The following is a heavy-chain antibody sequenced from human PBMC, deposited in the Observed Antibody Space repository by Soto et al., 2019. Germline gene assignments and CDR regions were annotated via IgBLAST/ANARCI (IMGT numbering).Heavy chain of an antibody. V-gene: IGHV1-18*01. D-gene: IGHD1-1*01. CDR2: ISAHNGNT. Sequence: QVHLVKSGAEVKKPGASVKVSCQGSGYAFTTYGITWVRQAPGQGLEWMGWISAHNGNTNYAQKLQGRVTVTRDTSTSTAYMELRSLRYDDTAGYYCARGRYGDYWGQGALVTVSS. CDR1: GYAFTTYG. J-gene: IGHJ4*02. CDR3: ARGRYGDY.